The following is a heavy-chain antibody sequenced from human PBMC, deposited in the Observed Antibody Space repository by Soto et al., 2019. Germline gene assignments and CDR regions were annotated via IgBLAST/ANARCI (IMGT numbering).Heavy chain of an antibody. CDR2: ISTYNGNT. Sequence: QVQLVQSGAAVKKPGASVKVSCKASGYTFTSYGINWVRQAPGQGLEWMGWISTYNGNTNYAQKFQGRVTVTTDTSTTTAYMELRSLRSDDTAIYYCAIGFTSCSGGSCPDYWGQGTLVTVSS. V-gene: IGHV1-18*01. J-gene: IGHJ4*02. D-gene: IGHD2-15*01. CDR1: GYTFTSYG. CDR3: AIGFTSCSGGSCPDY.